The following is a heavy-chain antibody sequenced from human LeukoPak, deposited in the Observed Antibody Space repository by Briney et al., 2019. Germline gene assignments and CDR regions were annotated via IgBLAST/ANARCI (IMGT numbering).Heavy chain of an antibody. CDR2: IYHSGST. D-gene: IGHD2-2*01. CDR3: ARICSSTSPDAFDI. J-gene: IGHJ3*02. V-gene: IGHV4-30-2*01. CDR1: GGSISSGGYY. Sequence: SQTLSLTCTVSGGSISSGGYYWSWIRQPPGKGLEWIGYIYHSGSTYYNPSLKSRVTISVDRSKNQFSLKLSSVTAADTAVYYCARICSSTSPDAFDIWGQGTMVTVSS.